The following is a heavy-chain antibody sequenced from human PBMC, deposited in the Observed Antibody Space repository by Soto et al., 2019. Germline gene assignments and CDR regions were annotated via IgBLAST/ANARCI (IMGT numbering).Heavy chain of an antibody. V-gene: IGHV4-59*08. Sequence: QVQLQESGPGLVKPSETLSLTCTVSGGSISSYYWSWIRQPPGKGLEWIGYIYYSGSTNYNPSLKSRVTISVDTSKNQFSLKLSSVTAADTAVYYCVRRSMILGGYYFDYWGQGTLVTVSS. CDR2: IYYSGST. CDR1: GGSISSYY. CDR3: VRRSMILGGYYFDY. J-gene: IGHJ4*02. D-gene: IGHD3-16*01.